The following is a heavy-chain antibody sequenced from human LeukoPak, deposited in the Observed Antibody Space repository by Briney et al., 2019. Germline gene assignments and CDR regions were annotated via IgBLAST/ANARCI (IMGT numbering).Heavy chain of an antibody. J-gene: IGHJ4*02. Sequence: PSETLSLTCTVSGDSISNTTYYWGWVRQPPGKGLEWIGSIYYSGNTYYNVSLKSRVTMSVDTSKSRFSLKMKSMTAADTAQYYCARERLGTPFEFWGQGILVTVSS. CDR1: GDSISNTTYY. D-gene: IGHD7-27*01. V-gene: IGHV4-39*07. CDR3: ARERLGTPFEF. CDR2: IYYSGNT.